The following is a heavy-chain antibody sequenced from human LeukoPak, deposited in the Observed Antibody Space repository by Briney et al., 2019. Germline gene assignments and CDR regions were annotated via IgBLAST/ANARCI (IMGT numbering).Heavy chain of an antibody. D-gene: IGHD3-22*01. V-gene: IGHV3-48*04. Sequence: GGSLRLSCAASGFTFSSYSMDWVRQAPGKGLEWVSYISSSSSTIYYADSVKGRFTISRDNAKNSLYLQMNSLRAEDTAVYYCAKTLHISMTQIWKYYFHYWGHGTLVTVSS. CDR2: ISSSSSTI. J-gene: IGHJ4*01. CDR1: GFTFSSYS. CDR3: AKTLHISMTQIWKYYFHY.